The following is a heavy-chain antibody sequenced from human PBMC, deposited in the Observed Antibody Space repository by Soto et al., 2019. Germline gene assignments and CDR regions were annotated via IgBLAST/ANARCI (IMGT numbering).Heavy chain of an antibody. CDR1: GGSISSYF. Sequence: QVQLQESGPGLVKPSETLSLTCTVSGGSISSYFWSWIRQPPAKGLEWIGYIYYTGSTNYNPPRKSRVTISVDTSKNQFSVHLSSLPAADTSRYYCENFNWYFDLWGRGTLVTVSS. J-gene: IGHJ2*01. CDR2: IYYTGST. CDR3: ENFNWYFDL. V-gene: IGHV4-59*01.